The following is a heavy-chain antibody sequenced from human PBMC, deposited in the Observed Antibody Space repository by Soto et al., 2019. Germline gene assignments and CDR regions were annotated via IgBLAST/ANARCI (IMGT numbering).Heavy chain of an antibody. CDR1: GGSFSGYY. CDR2: INHSGST. D-gene: IGHD3-16*02. Sequence: SETLSLTCAVYGGSFSGYYWSWIRQPPGKGLEWIGEINHSGSTNYNPSLKSRVTISVDTSKNQFSLKLSSVTAADTAVYYCAREFLYYDYVWGSYRLAQIDYWGQGTLVTV. V-gene: IGHV4-34*01. CDR3: AREFLYYDYVWGSYRLAQIDY. J-gene: IGHJ4*02.